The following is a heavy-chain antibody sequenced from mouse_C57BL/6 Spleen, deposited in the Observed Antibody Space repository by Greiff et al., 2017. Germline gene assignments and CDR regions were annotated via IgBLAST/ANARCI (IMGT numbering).Heavy chain of an antibody. J-gene: IGHJ2*01. V-gene: IGHV14-4*01. CDR2: IDPENGDT. Sequence: EVQLQQSGAELVRPGASVKLSCTASGFNIKDDYMHWVKQRPEQGLEWIGWIDPENGDTEYASKFQGKATITADTSSNTAYLQLSSLTSEDTAVYYCNLYSNSFDYWGQGTTLTVSS. CDR1: GFNIKDDY. D-gene: IGHD2-5*01. CDR3: NLYSNSFDY.